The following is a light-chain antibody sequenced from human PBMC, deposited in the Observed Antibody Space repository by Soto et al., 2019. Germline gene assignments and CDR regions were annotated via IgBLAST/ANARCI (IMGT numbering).Light chain of an antibody. CDR2: GAS. Sequence: EIVMTQSPATLYVSPGERATLSCRASQSFSSNLAWYQQKPGQAPRLLIYGASTRATGIPARFSGSGSGTEFSLTISSLQSEYFAVYYCQQYNNWPLTFGQGTKVEIK. CDR3: QQYNNWPLT. CDR1: QSFSSN. J-gene: IGKJ1*01. V-gene: IGKV3-15*01.